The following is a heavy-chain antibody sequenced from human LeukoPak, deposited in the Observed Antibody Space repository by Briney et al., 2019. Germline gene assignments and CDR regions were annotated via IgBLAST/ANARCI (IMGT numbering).Heavy chain of an antibody. V-gene: IGHV3-21*01. CDR1: GFTFSSYS. Sequence: GGSLRLSCAASGFTFSSYSMNWVRQAPGKGLEWVSSISMSSTYLYYADTLKGRFTISRDNAKNSLYLQMNSLRAEDTAVYYCAREFRTAAGKSFDYWGRGTLVTVSS. D-gene: IGHD6-13*01. CDR2: ISMSSTYL. CDR3: AREFRTAAGKSFDY. J-gene: IGHJ4*02.